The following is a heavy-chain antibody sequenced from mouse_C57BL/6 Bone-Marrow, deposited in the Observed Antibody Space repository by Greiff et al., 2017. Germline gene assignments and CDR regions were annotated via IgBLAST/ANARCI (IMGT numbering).Heavy chain of an antibody. J-gene: IGHJ3*01. CDR3: ARNYYGYRGFAY. CDR1: GFSLTSYG. CDR2: IWSGGST. V-gene: IGHV2-2*01. Sequence: VQLVASGPGLVQPSQSLSITCPVSGFSLTSYGVHWVRQSPGKGLEWLGVIWSGGSTDYNAAFISRLSISTDNSKSQVFFKMNSLQADDTAIYYCARNYYGYRGFAYWGQGTLVTVSA. D-gene: IGHD2-2*01.